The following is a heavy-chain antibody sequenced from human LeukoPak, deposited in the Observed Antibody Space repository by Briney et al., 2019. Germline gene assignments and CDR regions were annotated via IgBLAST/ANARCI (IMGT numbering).Heavy chain of an antibody. Sequence: GRSLRLSCAASGFIFNNYGMHWVRQAPGKGLEWVSTISGRGNSTYYADSVKGRFTISRDNSKNTLFLQMHSLRAEDTALYYCAKADYSNYRFILFQYWGQGALVTVSS. CDR2: ISGRGNST. J-gene: IGHJ4*02. CDR1: GFIFNNYG. CDR3: AKADYSNYRFILFQY. V-gene: IGHV3-23*01. D-gene: IGHD4-11*01.